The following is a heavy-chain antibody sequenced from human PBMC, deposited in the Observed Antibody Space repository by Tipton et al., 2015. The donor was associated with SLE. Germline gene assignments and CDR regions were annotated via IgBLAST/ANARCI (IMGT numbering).Heavy chain of an antibody. CDR2: IYYSGST. V-gene: IGHV4-39*01. J-gene: IGHJ4*02. Sequence: TLSLTCTVSGGSISSSSYYWGWIRQPPGKGLEWIGSIYYSGSTYYNPSLKSRVTVSVETSKTHFSLKMGSVTAADTAVYYCVRHDYDSNGYYQHYFDYWGQGTLVTVSS. CDR1: GGSISSSSYY. D-gene: IGHD3-22*01. CDR3: VRHDYDSNGYYQHYFDY.